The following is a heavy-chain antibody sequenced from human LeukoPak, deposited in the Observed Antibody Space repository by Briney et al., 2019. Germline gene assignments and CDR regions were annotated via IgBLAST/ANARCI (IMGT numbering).Heavy chain of an antibody. Sequence: SETLSLTCTVSGGSISSYYWGWIRQPPGEGLEWIGSIYYSGNTYYNPSLKSRLTISVDTSKNQFSLKLSSVTAADTAVYYCTRDIGLGSYYIPLSFDYWGQGTLVTVSS. CDR2: IYYSGNT. CDR1: GGSISSYY. CDR3: TRDIGLGSYYIPLSFDY. V-gene: IGHV4-39*07. J-gene: IGHJ4*02. D-gene: IGHD3-10*01.